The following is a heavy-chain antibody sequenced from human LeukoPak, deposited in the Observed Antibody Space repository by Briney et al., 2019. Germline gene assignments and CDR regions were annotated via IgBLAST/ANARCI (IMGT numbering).Heavy chain of an antibody. V-gene: IGHV1-18*01. J-gene: IGHJ6*02. D-gene: IGHD1-26*01. CDR3: ARGPPRVGELLDYYYYYGMDV. Sequence: ASVKVSCKASGYTFTSYGISWVRQAPGQGLEWMGWISAYNGNTNYAQKLQGRATMTTDTSTSTAYMELRSLRSDDTAVYYCARGPPRVGELLDYYYYYGMDVWGQGTTVTVSS. CDR1: GYTFTSYG. CDR2: ISAYNGNT.